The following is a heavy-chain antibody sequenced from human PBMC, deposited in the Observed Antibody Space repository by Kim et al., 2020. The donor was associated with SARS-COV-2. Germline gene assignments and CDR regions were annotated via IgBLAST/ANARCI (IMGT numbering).Heavy chain of an antibody. V-gene: IGHV3-21*01. J-gene: IGHJ5*02. D-gene: IGHD6-6*01. Sequence: YADSVKGRFTISRDNAKNSLYLQMNSLRAEDTAVYYCARFIAAPDDWFDPWGQGTLVTVSS. CDR3: ARFIAAPDDWFDP.